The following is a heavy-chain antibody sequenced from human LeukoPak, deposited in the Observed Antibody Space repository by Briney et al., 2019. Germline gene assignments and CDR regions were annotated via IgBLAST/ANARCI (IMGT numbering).Heavy chain of an antibody. Sequence: PSETLSLTCTVSGGSISSSSYYWGWIRQPPGKGLEWIGSIYYSGSTYYNPSLKSRVTISVGTSRNQFSLKLSSVTAADTAIYYCASVRGGTAFDYWGQGTLVTVPS. CDR1: GGSISSSSYY. CDR3: ASVRGGTAFDY. J-gene: IGHJ4*02. CDR2: IYYSGST. D-gene: IGHD1-7*01. V-gene: IGHV4-39*01.